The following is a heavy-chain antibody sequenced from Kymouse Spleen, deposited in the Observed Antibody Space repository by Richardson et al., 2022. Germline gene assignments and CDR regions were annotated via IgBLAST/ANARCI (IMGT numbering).Heavy chain of an antibody. CDR2: INTNTGNP. Sequence: QVQLVQSGSELKKPGASVKVSCKASGYTFTSYAMNWVRQAPGQGLEWMGWINTNTGNPTYAQGFTGRFVFSLDTSVSTAYLQICSLKAEDTAVYYCARDDSGSYYYYYYGMDVWGQGTTVTVSS. CDR3: ARDDSGSYYYYYYGMDV. D-gene: IGHD1-26*01. CDR1: GYTFTSYA. V-gene: IGHV7-4-1*01. J-gene: IGHJ6*02.